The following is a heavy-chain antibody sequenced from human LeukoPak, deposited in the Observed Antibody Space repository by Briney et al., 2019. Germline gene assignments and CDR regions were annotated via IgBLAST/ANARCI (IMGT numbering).Heavy chain of an antibody. Sequence: GGSLRLSCAASGFTFSSYWMTWFRQAPGKGLEWVASIKPDATEDYYVDSVRGRFSISRDNAKNSLYLQMHSLRAEDTAVYYCARYKDVVVVTATRLDYWGQGTLVTVSS. V-gene: IGHV3-7*01. J-gene: IGHJ4*02. CDR3: ARYKDVVVVTATRLDY. CDR2: IKPDATED. CDR1: GFTFSSYW. D-gene: IGHD2-21*02.